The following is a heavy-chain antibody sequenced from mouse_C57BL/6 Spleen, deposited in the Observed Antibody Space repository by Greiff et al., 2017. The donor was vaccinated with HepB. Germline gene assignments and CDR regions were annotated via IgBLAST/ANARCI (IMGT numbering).Heavy chain of an antibody. Sequence: QVQLQQSGAELVKPGASVKLSCKASGYTFTSYWMQWVKQRPGQGLEWIGEIDPSDSYTNYNQKFKGKATLTVDTSSSTAYMQLSSLTSEDSAVYYCARRVGYYGLDYWGQGTTLTVSS. V-gene: IGHV1-50*01. CDR2: IDPSDSYT. D-gene: IGHD1-1*01. J-gene: IGHJ2*01. CDR1: GYTFTSYW. CDR3: ARRVGYYGLDY.